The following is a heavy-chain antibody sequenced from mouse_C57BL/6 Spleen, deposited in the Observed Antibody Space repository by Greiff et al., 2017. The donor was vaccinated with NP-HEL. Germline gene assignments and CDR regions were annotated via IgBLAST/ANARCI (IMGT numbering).Heavy chain of an antibody. CDR3: AVYGYEDWFAY. V-gene: IGHV1-18*01. D-gene: IGHD2-2*01. CDR2: INPNNGGT. CDR1: GYTFTDYN. J-gene: IGHJ3*01. Sequence: EVKLVESGPELVKPGASVKIPCKASGYTFTDYNMDWVKQSHGKSLEWIGDINPNNGGTIYNQKFKGKATLTVDKSSSTAYMELRSLTSEDTAVYYCAVYGYEDWFAYWGQGTLVTVSA.